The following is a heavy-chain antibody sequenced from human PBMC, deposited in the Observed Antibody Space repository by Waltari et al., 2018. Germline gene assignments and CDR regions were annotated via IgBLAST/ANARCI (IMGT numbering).Heavy chain of an antibody. Sequence: TLSLTCTVSGGSISSGGYYWSWIRQHPGKGLEWIGYIYYSGSTYYNPSLKSRVTISVDTSKNQFSLKLSSVTAADTAVYYCARVDYGDYLLDYWGQGTLVTVSS. V-gene: IGHV4-31*03. CDR2: IYYSGST. D-gene: IGHD4-17*01. CDR1: GGSISSGGYY. CDR3: ARVDYGDYLLDY. J-gene: IGHJ4*02.